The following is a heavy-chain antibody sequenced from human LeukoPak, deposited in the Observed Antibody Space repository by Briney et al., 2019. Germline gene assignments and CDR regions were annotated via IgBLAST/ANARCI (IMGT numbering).Heavy chain of an antibody. D-gene: IGHD2-15*01. CDR3: ARWVGYCSGGSCYYFDY. V-gene: IGHV3-74*01. J-gene: IGHJ4*02. Sequence: GGSLRLSCAASGFTFSGYWMHWVRQAPGKGLVWVSRINSDGSSTSYADSVKGRFTISRDNAKNTLYLQMNSLRAEDTAVYYCARWVGYCSGGSCYYFDYWGQGTLVTVSS. CDR1: GFTFSGYW. CDR2: INSDGSST.